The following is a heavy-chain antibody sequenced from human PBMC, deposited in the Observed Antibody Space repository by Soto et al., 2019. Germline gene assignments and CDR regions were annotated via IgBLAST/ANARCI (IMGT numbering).Heavy chain of an antibody. Sequence: EVHLVESGGGLVQPGGSLRLSCAASGFTVSSKYMSWVRQAPGKGLEWVSLIQSGGATYYADSVKGRFTISTDTSENTLHLQMDSLRAEDTAVYYCARDDVLCDGGRCYVVPLDVWVKGTTVTVSS. CDR1: GFTVSSKY. J-gene: IGHJ6*04. D-gene: IGHD2-15*01. CDR2: IQSGGAT. V-gene: IGHV3-66*01. CDR3: ARDDVLCDGGRCYVVPLDV.